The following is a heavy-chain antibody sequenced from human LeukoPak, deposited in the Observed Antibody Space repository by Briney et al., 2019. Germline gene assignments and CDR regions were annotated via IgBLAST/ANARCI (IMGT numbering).Heavy chain of an antibody. CDR1: GGSISSGSYY. J-gene: IGHJ4*02. Sequence: PSQTLSLTCTVSGGSISSGSYYWSWIRQPPGKGLEWIGSIYYSGSTYYNPSLKSRVTISVDTSKNQFSLKLSSVTAADTAVYYCARDPGSWSPYYFDYWGQGTLVTVSS. D-gene: IGHD6-13*01. V-gene: IGHV4-39*07. CDR3: ARDPGSWSPYYFDY. CDR2: IYYSGST.